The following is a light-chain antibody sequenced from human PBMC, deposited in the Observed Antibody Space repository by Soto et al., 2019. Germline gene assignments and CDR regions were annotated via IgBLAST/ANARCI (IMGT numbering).Light chain of an antibody. CDR3: QQYNSYSLT. CDR2: DVS. CDR1: QTLSSW. V-gene: IGKV1-5*01. Sequence: DIQMTQSPSTLSASVGDRVTITCRASQTLSSWLAWYRQKPGKTPKLLIYDVSTLESGVPSRFSGSGSGTEFTLTISSLQPDDFATYYCQQYNSYSLTFGGGTKVEIK. J-gene: IGKJ4*01.